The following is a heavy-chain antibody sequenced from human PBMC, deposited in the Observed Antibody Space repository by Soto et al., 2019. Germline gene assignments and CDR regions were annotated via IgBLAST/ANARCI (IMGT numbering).Heavy chain of an antibody. J-gene: IGHJ4*01. CDR1: GYTFTSYG. Sequence: QVQLVQSGDEVKKPGASVKVSCKASGYTFTSYGINWVRQATGQGLEWMGWMNPNSGNTGYAQKFQGRVTMTRNTSISTAYMELSSLRSEDTAVYFCAREFFSGSYRQSDCWGHGTLFTVFS. CDR2: MNPNSGNT. V-gene: IGHV1-8*01. D-gene: IGHD3-16*02. CDR3: AREFFSGSYRQSDC.